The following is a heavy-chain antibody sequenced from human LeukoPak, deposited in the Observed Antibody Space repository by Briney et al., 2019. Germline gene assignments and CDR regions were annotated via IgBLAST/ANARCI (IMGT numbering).Heavy chain of an antibody. Sequence: ASVKVSCKASGYTFTGYYMHWVRQAPGQGLEWMGWINPNSGGTNYAQTFQGRVTMTRDTSISTAYMELSRLRSDDTAVYYCARVPGVAHRPDIVVVVAAYDDYYYYGMDVWGQGTTVTVSS. D-gene: IGHD2-15*01. CDR2: INPNSGGT. CDR1: GYTFTGYY. J-gene: IGHJ6*02. CDR3: ARVPGVAHRPDIVVVVAAYDDYYYYGMDV. V-gene: IGHV1-2*02.